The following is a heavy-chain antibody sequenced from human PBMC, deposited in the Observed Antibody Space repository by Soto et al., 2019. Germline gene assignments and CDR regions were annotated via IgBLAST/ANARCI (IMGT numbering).Heavy chain of an antibody. D-gene: IGHD2-2*01. V-gene: IGHV1-2*02. Sequence: QERLVQSGAEGKKPGASLKVSCKASGYTFTDYYIHWVRQAPGQGLGWVGWINPDSGGTNLAQGFQGRVTMTSDTSINTAYMELSSLRSDDTAVYYCAIRTGQLAIISEFDGDWFFEVWGRGTLVTVSS. J-gene: IGHJ2*01. CDR3: AIRTGQLAIISEFDGDWFFEV. CDR2: INPDSGGT. CDR1: GYTFTDYY.